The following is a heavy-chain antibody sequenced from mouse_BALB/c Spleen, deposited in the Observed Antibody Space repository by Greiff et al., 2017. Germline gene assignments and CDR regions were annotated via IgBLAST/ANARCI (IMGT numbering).Heavy chain of an antibody. D-gene: IGHD2-13*01. Sequence: EVQLQESGAELVKPGASVKLSCTASGFNIKDTYMHWVKQRPEQGLEWIGRIDPANGNTKYDPKFQGKATITADTSSNTAYLQLSSLTSEDTAVYYCARNKKDGDYPYAMDYWGQGTSVTVSS. CDR2: IDPANGNT. J-gene: IGHJ4*01. CDR1: GFNIKDTY. CDR3: ARNKKDGDYPYAMDY. V-gene: IGHV14-3*02.